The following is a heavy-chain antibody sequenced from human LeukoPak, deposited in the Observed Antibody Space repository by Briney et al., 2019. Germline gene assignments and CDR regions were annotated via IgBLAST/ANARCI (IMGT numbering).Heavy chain of an antibody. J-gene: IGHJ6*03. Sequence: ASVKVSCKASGYTFTGYYMHWVRQAPGQGLEWMGWINPNSGGTNYAQKFQGRVTMTTDTSTSTAYMELRSLRSDDTAAYYCARVEYQLPRSYYMDVWGKGTTVTVSS. V-gene: IGHV1-2*02. CDR2: INPNSGGT. CDR1: GYTFTGYY. D-gene: IGHD2-2*01. CDR3: ARVEYQLPRSYYMDV.